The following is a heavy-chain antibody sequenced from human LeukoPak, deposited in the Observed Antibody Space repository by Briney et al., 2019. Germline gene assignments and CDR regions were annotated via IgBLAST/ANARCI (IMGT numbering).Heavy chain of an antibody. CDR2: ISGSGGST. V-gene: IGHV3-23*01. J-gene: IGHJ4*02. D-gene: IGHD6-19*01. CDR1: GFTFSSYA. Sequence: PGGSLRLSCAASGFTFSSYAMSWVRQAPGKGLEWVSAISGSGGSTYYADSVKGRFTISRDNSKNTLYLQMNSLRAEDTAVYYCAKDPWIGFAPGIAVAGSYFDYWGQGTLVTVSS. CDR3: AKDPWIGFAPGIAVAGSYFDY.